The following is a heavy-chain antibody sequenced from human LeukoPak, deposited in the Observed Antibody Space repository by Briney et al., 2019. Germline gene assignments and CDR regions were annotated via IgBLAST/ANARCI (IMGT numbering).Heavy chain of an antibody. J-gene: IGHJ4*02. Sequence: PGGSLRLSCAASGFKFDDYAMHWVRQAPGKGLEWVALITWDGGSTFYADSVKGRFTISRDNSENSLYLQMNSLRTEGTALYYCAAEKGRYYHYWGQGTRVTVSS. CDR3: AAEKGRYYHY. V-gene: IGHV3-43*02. D-gene: IGHD2/OR15-2a*01. CDR2: ITWDGGST. CDR1: GFKFDDYA.